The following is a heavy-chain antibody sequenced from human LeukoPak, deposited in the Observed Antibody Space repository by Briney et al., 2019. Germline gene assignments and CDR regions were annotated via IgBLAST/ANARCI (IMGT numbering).Heavy chain of an antibody. D-gene: IGHD2-8*01. J-gene: IGHJ5*02. Sequence: GGSLRLSCAASGFTFSSYCMHWVRQAPGKGLEWVAYRWYDGSNNYYADSVQGRFPISRDNSKKTLYLQMNSLRAEDTAVYYCARDVSGNFDPWGQGTLVTVSS. CDR1: GFTFSSYC. V-gene: IGHV3-30*02. CDR2: RWYDGSNN. CDR3: ARDVSGNFDP.